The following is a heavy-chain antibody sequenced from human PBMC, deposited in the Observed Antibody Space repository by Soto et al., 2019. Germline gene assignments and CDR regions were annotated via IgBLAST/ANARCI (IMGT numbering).Heavy chain of an antibody. CDR1: GDTLRTHS. CDR3: AAGDSSDTGDH. Sequence: QVQLVQSGAEVKKPGSSVKVSCKASGDTLRTHSISWVRKAPGQGLEWMGGTTPMIGTTDYAEKYQGRVTITADESTTTSYMELSSLRPDDTAVYYCAAGDSSDTGDHWGQGTLVTVPS. J-gene: IGHJ4*02. D-gene: IGHD5-18*01. V-gene: IGHV1-69*01. CDR2: TTPMIGTT.